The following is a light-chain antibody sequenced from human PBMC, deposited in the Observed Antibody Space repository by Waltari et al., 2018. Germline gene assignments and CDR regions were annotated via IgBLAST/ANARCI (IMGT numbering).Light chain of an antibody. CDR3: QQFGSSPWT. J-gene: IGKJ1*01. CDR1: QSVSSSY. V-gene: IGKV3-20*01. CDR2: GAS. Sequence: EIVLTQSPGTLSLSPGERATLSCRASQSVSSSYLVWYQQKPGQAPRLLIYGASSRATGIPDRFSGSGSGTDFTLTISKLEPEEFAVYYCQQFGSSPWTFGQGTKVEIK.